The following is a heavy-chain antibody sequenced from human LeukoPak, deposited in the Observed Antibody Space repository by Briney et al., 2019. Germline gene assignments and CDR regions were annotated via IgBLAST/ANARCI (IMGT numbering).Heavy chain of an antibody. D-gene: IGHD1-14*01. CDR1: GYIFANYW. CDR2: IYPADSDT. V-gene: IGHV5-51*01. Sequence: GESLKISCQASGYIFANYWIAWVRQTPGKGLECVGIIYPADSDTRYSPSFRGQVTISVDRSINTAYLQWNSLKASDTAIYYCARRLGTGTPEYWGQGTLVTVSS. CDR3: ARRLGTGTPEY. J-gene: IGHJ4*02.